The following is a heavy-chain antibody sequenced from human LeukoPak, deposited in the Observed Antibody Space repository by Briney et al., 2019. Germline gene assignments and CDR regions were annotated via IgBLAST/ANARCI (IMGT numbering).Heavy chain of an antibody. Sequence: PGGSLRLSCAASGFTFNNYGMHWVRQAPGKGLEWVAFIRYNGNNQYYADSVKGRFTISRDNPKNTLYLQMNSLRAEDTAVYYCAKDIMYYYDSSGLDYWGQGTLVTVSS. D-gene: IGHD3-22*01. CDR1: GFTFNNYG. J-gene: IGHJ4*02. V-gene: IGHV3-30*02. CDR2: IRYNGNNQ. CDR3: AKDIMYYYDSSGLDY.